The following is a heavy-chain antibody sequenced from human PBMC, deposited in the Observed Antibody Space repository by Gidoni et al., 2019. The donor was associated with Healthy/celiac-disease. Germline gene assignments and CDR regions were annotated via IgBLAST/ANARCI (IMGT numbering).Heavy chain of an antibody. V-gene: IGHV3-23*01. Sequence: EVQLLVSGGGLVQPGGSLRLSCAASGFTFSSYAMSWVGQAPGKGLEWVSAISGSGGSTYYADSVKGRFTISRDNSKNTLYLQMNSLRAEDTAVYYCAKCEAYGDYGPDDYWGQGTLVTVSS. D-gene: IGHD4-17*01. J-gene: IGHJ4*02. CDR3: AKCEAYGDYGPDDY. CDR2: ISGSGGST. CDR1: GFTFSSYA.